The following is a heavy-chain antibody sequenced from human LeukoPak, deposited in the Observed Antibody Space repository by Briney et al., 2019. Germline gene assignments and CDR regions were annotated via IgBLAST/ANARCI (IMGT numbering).Heavy chain of an antibody. Sequence: PSETLSLTCTLSGGSMNAYYWTWIRQPAGKGLGWIGRIYTSETTNYNPSLKSRVTMSIDRSKNQFSLRLSSVTAANTATYYCARGYGDQGYDYWGQGTLVTVSS. CDR3: ARGYGDQGYDY. J-gene: IGHJ4*02. CDR2: IYTSETT. D-gene: IGHD4-17*01. V-gene: IGHV4-4*07. CDR1: GGSMNAYY.